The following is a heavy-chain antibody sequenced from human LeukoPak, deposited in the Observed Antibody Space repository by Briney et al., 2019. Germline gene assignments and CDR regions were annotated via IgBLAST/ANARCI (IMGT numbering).Heavy chain of an antibody. Sequence: ASVKVSCKASGYTFTSYYMHWVRQAPGQGLEWMGIINPSGGSTSYAQKFQGRVTMTRDTSTSTVYTELSSLRSEDTAVYYCARDAPFKYCSSTSCSGFDYWGQGTLVTVS. CDR2: INPSGGST. CDR1: GYTFTSYY. CDR3: ARDAPFKYCSSTSCSGFDY. V-gene: IGHV1-46*03. J-gene: IGHJ4*02. D-gene: IGHD2-2*01.